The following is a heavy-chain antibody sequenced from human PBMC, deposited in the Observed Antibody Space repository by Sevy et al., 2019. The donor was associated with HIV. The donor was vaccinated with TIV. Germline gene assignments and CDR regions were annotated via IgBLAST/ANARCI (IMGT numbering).Heavy chain of an antibody. CDR2: ISYDGSNK. Sequence: GGSLRLSCAASGFTFSSYAMHWVRQAPGKGLEWVAVISYDGSNKYYADSVKGRFTISRDNSKNTLYLQMNSQIAVDTAVYYCAGEVPRYCSSTSCYSPWYFQHWGQGTLVTVSS. D-gene: IGHD2-2*02. V-gene: IGHV3-30-3*01. CDR1: GFTFSSYA. J-gene: IGHJ1*01. CDR3: AGEVPRYCSSTSCYSPWYFQH.